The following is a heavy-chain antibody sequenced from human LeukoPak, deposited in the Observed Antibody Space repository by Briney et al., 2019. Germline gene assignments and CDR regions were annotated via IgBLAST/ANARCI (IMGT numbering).Heavy chain of an antibody. CDR2: IIPILGIA. CDR3: ARGLSEYCSSTSCYTLNWFDP. V-gene: IGHV1-69*02. J-gene: IGHJ5*02. Sequence: RASVKVSCKASGGTFSSYTISWVRQAPGQGLEWMGRIIPILGIANYAQKFQGRVTITAEKSTSTAYMELSSLRSEDTAVYYCARGLSEYCSSTSCYTLNWFDPWGQGTLVTVSS. D-gene: IGHD2-2*02. CDR1: GGTFSSYT.